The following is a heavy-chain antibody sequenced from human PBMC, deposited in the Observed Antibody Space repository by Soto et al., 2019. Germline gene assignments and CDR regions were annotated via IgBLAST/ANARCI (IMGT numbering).Heavy chain of an antibody. D-gene: IGHD2-2*01. CDR2: IYYSGST. CDR1: GGSISSSSYY. CDR3: ARAGVRKDIVVVPSPAHWFDP. V-gene: IGHV4-39*01. Sequence: PSETLSLTCTVSGGSISSSSYYWGWIRQPPGKGLEWIGSIYYSGSTYYNPSLKSRVTISVDTSKNQFSLKLSSVTAADTAVYYCARAGVRKDIVVVPSPAHWFDPWGQGTLVTVSS. J-gene: IGHJ5*02.